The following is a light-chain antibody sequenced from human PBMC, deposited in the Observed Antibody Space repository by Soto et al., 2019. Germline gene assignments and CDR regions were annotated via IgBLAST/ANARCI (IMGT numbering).Light chain of an antibody. Sequence: ETVLTQSPATLSLSPGERATLSCRASQSIRTYLIWYQQKPGQAPRLLIYDASNRATGVPARFSGSGSGTDFTLTISSLEPEDSAVYYCQQRGNWPLTFGGGTKVEI. V-gene: IGKV3-11*01. J-gene: IGKJ4*01. CDR1: QSIRTY. CDR3: QQRGNWPLT. CDR2: DAS.